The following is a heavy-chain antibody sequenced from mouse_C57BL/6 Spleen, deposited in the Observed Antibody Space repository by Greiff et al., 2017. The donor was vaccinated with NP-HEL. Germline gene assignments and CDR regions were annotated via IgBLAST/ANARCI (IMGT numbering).Heavy chain of an antibody. V-gene: IGHV1-72*01. CDR1: GYTFTSYW. Sequence: QVQLKQPGAELVKPGASVKLSCKASGYTFTSYWMHWVKQRPGRGLEWIGRIDPNSGGTKYNEKFKSKATLTVDKPSSTAYMQLSSLTSEDSAVYYCARTTTSAISLMDYWGQGTSVTVSS. CDR3: ARTTTSAISLMDY. D-gene: IGHD5-5*01. J-gene: IGHJ4*01. CDR2: IDPNSGGT.